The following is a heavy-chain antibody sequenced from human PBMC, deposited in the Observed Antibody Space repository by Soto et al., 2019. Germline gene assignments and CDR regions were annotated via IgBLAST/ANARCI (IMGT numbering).Heavy chain of an antibody. CDR2: ISSSSSYI. D-gene: IGHD3-10*01. CDR3: AREIPDVGLLLWFGESPANWFDP. Sequence: SLRLSCAASGFTFSSYSMNWVRQAPGKGLEWVSSISSSSSYIYYADSVKGRFTISRDNAKNSLYLQMNSLRAEDTAVYYCAREIPDVGLLLWFGESPANWFDPWGQGTLVTVSS. J-gene: IGHJ5*02. CDR1: GFTFSSYS. V-gene: IGHV3-21*01.